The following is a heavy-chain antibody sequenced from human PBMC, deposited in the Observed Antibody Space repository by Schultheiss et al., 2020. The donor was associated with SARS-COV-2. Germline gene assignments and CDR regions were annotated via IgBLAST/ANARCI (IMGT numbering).Heavy chain of an antibody. Sequence: SQTLSLTCTVSGYSISSGYYWGWIRQPPGKGLEWIGSIYYSGSTYDNPSLKSRVTISVDTSKNQFSLKLSSVTAADTAVYYCARVISVDEWFGEFNYGMDVWGQGTTVTVSS. CDR3: ARVISVDEWFGEFNYGMDV. J-gene: IGHJ6*02. CDR1: GYSISSGYY. D-gene: IGHD3-10*01. V-gene: IGHV4-38-2*02. CDR2: IYYSGST.